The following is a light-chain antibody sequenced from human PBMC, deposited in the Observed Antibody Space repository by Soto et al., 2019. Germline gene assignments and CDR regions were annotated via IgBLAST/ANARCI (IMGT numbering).Light chain of an antibody. J-gene: IGKJ1*01. CDR1: QSISAW. V-gene: IGKV1-5*03. Sequence: DIQMTQGHSILSASVGDGVAITCRASQSISAWVAWYQQKPGKAPKLLIYQASLLESGVPSRFSGSGSGTEFTLTISSLQPDDLATYYCQQYNSSPWTFGQGTKVDIK. CDR2: QAS. CDR3: QQYNSSPWT.